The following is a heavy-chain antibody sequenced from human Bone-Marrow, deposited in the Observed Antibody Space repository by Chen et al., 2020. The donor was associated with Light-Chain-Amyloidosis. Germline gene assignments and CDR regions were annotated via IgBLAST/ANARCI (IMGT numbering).Heavy chain of an antibody. D-gene: IGHD3-3*01. CDR1: GFSFSNYA. CDR2: ISPSGGRT. J-gene: IGHJ5*02. V-gene: IGHV3-23*01. CDR3: AKDGKEWLPDA. Sequence: EVQLLESGGGLVQPGGSRRPSCAAPGFSFSNYAMSWVRQAPGKGLEWVSAISPSGGRTYYADSVKGRLTISRDNSENTLYLQMNSLRVEDTAVYYCAKDGKEWLPDAWGQGTLVTVSS.